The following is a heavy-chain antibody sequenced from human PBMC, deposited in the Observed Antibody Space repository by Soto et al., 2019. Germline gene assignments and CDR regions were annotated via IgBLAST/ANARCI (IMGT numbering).Heavy chain of an antibody. CDR3: AKDNGNYGSGSFSH. CDR1: GFTFGSYA. Sequence: PWGSLRLSCAASGFTFGSYAMSWVRQAPGKGLEWVSLISGTGDSSEYANSVKGRFTISRDYSKTTVFLQMNSLRAEDTAVYFCAKDNGNYGSGSFSHWGQGTLVTVSS. CDR2: ISGTGDSS. J-gene: IGHJ1*01. D-gene: IGHD3-10*01. V-gene: IGHV3-23*01.